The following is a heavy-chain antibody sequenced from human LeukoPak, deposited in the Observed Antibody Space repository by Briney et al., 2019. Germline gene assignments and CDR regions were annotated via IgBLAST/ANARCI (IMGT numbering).Heavy chain of an antibody. Sequence: GGSLRLSCAASGFTFSSYGMHWVRQAPGKGLEWVAVISYDGSNKYYADSVKGRFTISRDNSKNTLYLQMNSLRAEDTAVYYCARSLYYYDSSAYVVAFDIWGQGTMVTVSS. CDR1: GFTFSSYG. CDR3: ARSLYYYDSSAYVVAFDI. V-gene: IGHV3-30*03. J-gene: IGHJ3*02. CDR2: ISYDGSNK. D-gene: IGHD3-22*01.